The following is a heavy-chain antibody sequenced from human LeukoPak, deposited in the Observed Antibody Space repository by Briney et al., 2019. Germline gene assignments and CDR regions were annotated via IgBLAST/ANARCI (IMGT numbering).Heavy chain of an antibody. D-gene: IGHD3-3*01. CDR1: GGSISSGGYY. V-gene: IGHV4-31*03. J-gene: IGHJ4*02. CDR3: ARADYDFWSGYPGGFDY. CDR2: TYYSGST. Sequence: SQTLSLTCTVSGGSISSGGYYWSWIRQHPGKGLEWIGYTYYSGSTYYNPSLKSRVTISVDTSKNQFSLKLSSVTAADTAVYYCARADYDFWSGYPGGFDYWGQGTLVTVSS.